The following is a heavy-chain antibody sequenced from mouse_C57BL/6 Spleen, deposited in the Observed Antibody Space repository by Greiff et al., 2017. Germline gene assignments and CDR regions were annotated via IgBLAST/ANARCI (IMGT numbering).Heavy chain of an antibody. CDR2: LYPGDGDT. Sequence: QVQLQQSGPELVKPGASVKISCKASGYAFSSSWMNWVKQRPGKGLEWIGRLYPGDGDTNYNGKFKGKATLTADKSSSTAYMQLRSLTSEDSAVYFCARLRQGDYFDYWGQGTTRTVSS. CDR3: ARLRQGDYFDY. D-gene: IGHD2-12*01. J-gene: IGHJ2*01. V-gene: IGHV1-82*01. CDR1: GYAFSSSW.